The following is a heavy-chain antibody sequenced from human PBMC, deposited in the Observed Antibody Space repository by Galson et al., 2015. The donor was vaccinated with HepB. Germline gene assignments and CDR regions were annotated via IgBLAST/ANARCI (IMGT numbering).Heavy chain of an antibody. CDR2: IWYDGSNK. Sequence: SLRLSCAASGFTFSSYGMHWVRQAPGKGLEWVAVIWYDGSNKYYADSVKGRFTISRDNSKNTLYLQMNSLRAEDTAVYYCARAGTGDYGGNGTYWYFDLWGRGTLVTVSS. CDR3: ARAGTGDYGGNGTYWYFDL. CDR1: GFTFSSYG. D-gene: IGHD4-23*01. J-gene: IGHJ2*01. V-gene: IGHV3-33*01.